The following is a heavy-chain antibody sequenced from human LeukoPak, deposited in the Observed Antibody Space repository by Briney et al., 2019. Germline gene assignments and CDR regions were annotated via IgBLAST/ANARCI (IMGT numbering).Heavy chain of an antibody. CDR2: ISSDRSST. D-gene: IGHD1-26*01. J-gene: IGHJ4*02. CDR1: GLTFSDYW. CDR3: VRDSGSSEDYFDY. Sequence: PGGSLRLSCAASGLTFSDYWMHWVRQAPGKGLVWVSRISSDRSSTNYADFVKGRFTISRDNAKNAVYLQMNSLRAEDTAVYYCVRDSGSSEDYFDYWGQGTLVTVSS. V-gene: IGHV3-74*01.